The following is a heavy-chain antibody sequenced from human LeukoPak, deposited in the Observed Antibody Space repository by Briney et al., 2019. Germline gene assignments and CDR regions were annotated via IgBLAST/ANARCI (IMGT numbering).Heavy chain of an antibody. CDR2: TSYDGSNK. D-gene: IGHD5-18*01. CDR1: GLIFSSYG. V-gene: IGHV3-30*18. Sequence: PGRSLRLSCEASGLIFSSYGMHWVRQAPGKGLEWVAMTSYDGSNKNYADSVKGRFTMSRDNSKNTVYLQMYSLRPEDTAAYYCAKERSGFSYGYDAFDIWGQGTMVTVSS. CDR3: AKERSGFSYGYDAFDI. J-gene: IGHJ3*02.